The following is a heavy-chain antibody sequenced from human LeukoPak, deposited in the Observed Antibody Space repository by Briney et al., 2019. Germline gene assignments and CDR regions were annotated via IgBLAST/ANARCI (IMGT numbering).Heavy chain of an antibody. CDR1: GGSISSYY. CDR3: ARRTGYYYYYYYMDV. CDR2: IYYSGST. V-gene: IGHV4-59*08. Sequence: PSGTLSLTCTISGGSISSYYWGWIRQPPGKGLEWIAYIYYSGSTNYSPSLKSRVTISIDTSKNQFSLKLSSVTAADTAVYYCARRTGYYYYYYYMDVWGKGTTVTVSS. D-gene: IGHD3-9*01. J-gene: IGHJ6*03.